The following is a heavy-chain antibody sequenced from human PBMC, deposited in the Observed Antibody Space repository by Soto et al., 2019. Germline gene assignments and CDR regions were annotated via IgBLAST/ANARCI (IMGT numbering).Heavy chain of an antibody. Sequence: SQTLPLTCAISGDSVSSNSVAWNWIRQSPSRGLEWLGRTYHRSQWYNDYAVSVRSRISINPDTSKNQFSLQLNSVTPEDTAVYYCAIISDSSRPPSFAFWGQRTLVIVSS. CDR2: TYHRSQWYN. D-gene: IGHD3-10*01. CDR1: GDSVSSNSVA. J-gene: IGHJ4*02. V-gene: IGHV6-1*01. CDR3: AIISDSSRPPSFAF.